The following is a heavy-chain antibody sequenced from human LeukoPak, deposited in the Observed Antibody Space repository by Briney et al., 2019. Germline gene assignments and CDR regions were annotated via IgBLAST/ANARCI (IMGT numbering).Heavy chain of an antibody. V-gene: IGHV4-30-4*01. D-gene: IGHD3-22*01. Sequence: PSETLSLTCTVSGGSISSGNHYWSWIRQPPGKGLEWIGYIYNSGSTYYNPSLKSRVTVSVDTSKNRFSLKLSSVTAADTAVYYCARGGGYYDSSGYYTNNDAFDIWGQGTMVTVSS. CDR3: ARGGGYYDSSGYYTNNDAFDI. J-gene: IGHJ3*02. CDR2: IYNSGST. CDR1: GGSISSGNHY.